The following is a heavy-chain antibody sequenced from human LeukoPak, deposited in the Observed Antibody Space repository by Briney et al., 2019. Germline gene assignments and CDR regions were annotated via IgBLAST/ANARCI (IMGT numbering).Heavy chain of an antibody. CDR3: ARSGLYYPGSGSFDY. V-gene: IGHV4-31*03. J-gene: IGHJ4*02. D-gene: IGHD3-10*01. CDR2: IYYTGST. Sequence: PSETLSLTRTVSGDSVTSGGYYWNWIRQHPVTGLEWIGYIYYTGSTNYNPSLKSRINISADTSKNQFSLKLKSVTAADTAIYYCARSGLYYPGSGSFDYWGQGALVTVSS. CDR1: GDSVTSGGYY.